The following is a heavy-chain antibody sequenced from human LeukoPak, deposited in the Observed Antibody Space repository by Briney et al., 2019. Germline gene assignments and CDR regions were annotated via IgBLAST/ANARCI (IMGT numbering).Heavy chain of an antibody. Sequence: GGSLRLSCAASGFTFSSYAMSWVRQAPGKGLEWVSVIYGGGTTYYVDSVKGRFTISRDIFRNTVYLQMNSLRAEDTAVYYCARSLAGVNYFDHWGQGILVTVSS. CDR3: ARSLAGVNYFDH. V-gene: IGHV3-53*01. J-gene: IGHJ4*02. CDR1: GFTFSSYA. D-gene: IGHD2-21*01. CDR2: IYGGGTT.